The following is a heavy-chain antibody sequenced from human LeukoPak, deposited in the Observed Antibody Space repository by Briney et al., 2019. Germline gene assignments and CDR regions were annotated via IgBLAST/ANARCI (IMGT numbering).Heavy chain of an antibody. CDR2: ISGSGGST. CDR3: AKDIVATICAFDI. CDR1: GFTFSSYA. V-gene: IGHV3-23*01. J-gene: IGHJ3*02. Sequence: GGSLRLSCAASGFTFSSYAMSWVRQAPGKGLEWVSAISGSGGSTYYADSMKGRFTISRDNSKNTLYLQMNSLRAEDTAVYYCAKDIVATICAFDIWGQGTMVTVSS. D-gene: IGHD5-12*01.